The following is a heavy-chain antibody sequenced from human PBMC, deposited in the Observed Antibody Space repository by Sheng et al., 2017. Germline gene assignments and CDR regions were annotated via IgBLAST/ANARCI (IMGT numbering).Heavy chain of an antibody. CDR3: ARSTGYSSGWKDAFDI. CDR2: IYSGGST. CDR1: GFTVSSNY. D-gene: IGHD6-19*01. Sequence: EVQLVESGGGLVQPGGSLRLSCAASGFTVSSNYMSWVRQAPGKGLEWVSVIYSGGSTYYADSVKGRFTISRDNSKNTLYLQMNSLRAEDTAVYYCARSTGYSSGWKDAFDIWGQGTMVTVSS. V-gene: IGHV3-66*02. J-gene: IGHJ3*02.